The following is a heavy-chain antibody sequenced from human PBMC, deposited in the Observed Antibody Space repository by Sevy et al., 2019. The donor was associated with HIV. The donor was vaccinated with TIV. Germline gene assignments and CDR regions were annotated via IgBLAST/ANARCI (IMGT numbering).Heavy chain of an antibody. CDR2: IYTSGST. CDR3: AREASRDFWSGYSPYFDY. CDR1: GGSISSYY. V-gene: IGHV4-4*07. D-gene: IGHD3-3*01. J-gene: IGHJ4*02. Sequence: SETLSLTCTVSGGSISSYYWSWIRQPAGKGLEWIGRIYTSGSTNYNPSLKSRVTTSVDTSKNQFSLRLSPVTAADTAVYYCAREASRDFWSGYSPYFDYWGQGTLVTVSS.